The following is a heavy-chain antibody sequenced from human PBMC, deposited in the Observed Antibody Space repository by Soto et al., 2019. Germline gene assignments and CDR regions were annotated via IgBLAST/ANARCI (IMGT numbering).Heavy chain of an antibody. CDR1: GGSISSGDYY. D-gene: IGHD3-22*01. CDR2: IYYSGST. CDR3: ARVDLPYYYDSSGYYDY. Sequence: SETLSLTCTVSGGSISSGDYYWSWIRQPPGKGLEWIGYIYYSGSTYYNPSLKSRVTISVDTSKNQFSLKLSSVTAADTAVYYCARVDLPYYYDSSGYYDYWGQGTLVTVSS. J-gene: IGHJ4*02. V-gene: IGHV4-30-4*01.